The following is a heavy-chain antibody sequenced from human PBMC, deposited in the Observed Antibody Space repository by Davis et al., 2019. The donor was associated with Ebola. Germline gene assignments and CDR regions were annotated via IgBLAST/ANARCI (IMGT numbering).Heavy chain of an antibody. V-gene: IGHV1-3*01. CDR2: INADGDNT. CDR1: GYTFSTYA. J-gene: IGHJ5*02. CDR3: ASQGGRQWLGGFDP. Sequence: ASVKVSCKASGYTFSTYAMHWVRQAPGQRLEWMGWINADGDNTKYSQKFQGRVTITRDRSMSTAYMELSSLRSEDTAMYYCASQGGRQWLGGFDPWGQGTLVTVSS. D-gene: IGHD6-19*01.